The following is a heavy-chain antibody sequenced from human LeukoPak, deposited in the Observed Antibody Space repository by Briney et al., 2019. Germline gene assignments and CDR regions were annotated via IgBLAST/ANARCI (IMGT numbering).Heavy chain of an antibody. Sequence: GRSLRLSCAASGFTFDDYAMHWVRQAPGKGLEWVSGISWNSGSIGYADSVKGRFTISRDNAKNSLYLQMNSPRAEDTALYYCAKESPYSSSWFDYWGQGTLVTVSS. CDR1: GFTFDDYA. J-gene: IGHJ4*02. V-gene: IGHV3-9*01. D-gene: IGHD6-13*01. CDR3: AKESPYSSSWFDY. CDR2: ISWNSGSI.